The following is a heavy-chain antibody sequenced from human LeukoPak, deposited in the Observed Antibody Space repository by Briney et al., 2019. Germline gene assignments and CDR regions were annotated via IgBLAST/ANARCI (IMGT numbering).Heavy chain of an antibody. D-gene: IGHD3-3*01. CDR2: IYYSGST. CDR3: ARHFYDFWSGWFDP. Sequence: SETLSLTCTVSGVSISSSSYYWGWIRQPPGKGLEWIGSIYYSGSTYYNPSLKSRVTISVDTSKNQFSLKLSSVTAADTAVYYCARHFYDFWSGWFDPWGQGTLVTVSS. V-gene: IGHV4-39*01. CDR1: GVSISSSSYY. J-gene: IGHJ5*02.